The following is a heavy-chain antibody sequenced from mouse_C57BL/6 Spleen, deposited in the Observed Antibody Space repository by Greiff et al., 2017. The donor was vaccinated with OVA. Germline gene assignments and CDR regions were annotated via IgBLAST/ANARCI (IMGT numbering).Heavy chain of an antibody. J-gene: IGHJ3*01. V-gene: IGHV1-18*01. CDR2: INPNNGGT. Sequence: EVQLQQSGPELVKPGASVKIPCKASGYTFTDYNMDWVKQSHGKSLEWIGDINPNNGGTIYNQKFKGKATLTVDKSSSTAYMELRSLTSEDTAVYYCASYGSSQAWFAYWGQGTLVTVSA. D-gene: IGHD1-1*01. CDR1: GYTFTDYN. CDR3: ASYGSSQAWFAY.